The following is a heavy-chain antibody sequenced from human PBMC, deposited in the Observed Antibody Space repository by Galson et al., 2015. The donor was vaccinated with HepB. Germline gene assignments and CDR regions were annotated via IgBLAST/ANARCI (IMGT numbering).Heavy chain of an antibody. Sequence: SVKVSCKASGGTFSSYAISWVRQAPGQGLEWMGGIIPIFGTANYAQKFQGRVTITADESTSTAYMELSSLRSEDTAVYYCARGGNSSSWPTTYYYYGMDVWGQGTTVTVSS. V-gene: IGHV1-69*13. CDR1: GGTFSSYA. J-gene: IGHJ6*02. CDR3: ARGGNSSSWPTTYYYYGMDV. D-gene: IGHD6-13*01. CDR2: IIPIFGTA.